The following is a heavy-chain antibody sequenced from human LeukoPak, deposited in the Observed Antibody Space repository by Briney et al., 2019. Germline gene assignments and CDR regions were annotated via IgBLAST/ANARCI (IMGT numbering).Heavy chain of an antibody. V-gene: IGHV3-30*03. CDR2: ISYDGSNK. Sequence: PGGSLRLSCAASGFTFSSYGMHWVRQAPGKGLEWVAVISYDGSNKYYADSVTGRFTISRDNSKNTLYLQMNSLRAEDTAVYYCAREVWFGEFREKCFDYWGQGTLVTVSS. D-gene: IGHD3-10*01. CDR1: GFTFSSYG. J-gene: IGHJ4*02. CDR3: AREVWFGEFREKCFDY.